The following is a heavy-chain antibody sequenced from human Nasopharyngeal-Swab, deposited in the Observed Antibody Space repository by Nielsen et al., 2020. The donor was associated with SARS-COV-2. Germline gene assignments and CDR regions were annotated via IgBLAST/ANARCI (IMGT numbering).Heavy chain of an antibody. D-gene: IGHD4-17*01. CDR1: GGSISSSSYY. V-gene: IGHV4-39*07. CDR3: AREPAYGDYLDY. CDR2: IYYSGST. Sequence: SETLSLTCTVSGGSISSSSYYWGWIRQPPGKGLEWIGSIYYSGSTNYNPSLKSRVTISVDTSKNQFSLKLSSVTAADTAVYYCAREPAYGDYLDYWGQGTLVTVSS. J-gene: IGHJ4*02.